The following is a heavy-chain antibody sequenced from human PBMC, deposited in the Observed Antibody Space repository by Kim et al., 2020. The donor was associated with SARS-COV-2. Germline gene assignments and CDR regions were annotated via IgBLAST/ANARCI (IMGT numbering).Heavy chain of an antibody. CDR2: ISSANTYI. Sequence: GGSLRLSCVASGFTFSDDSMNWVRQAPGKGLEWVSSISSANTYIYYADSVKGRFTISRDNAKNSLYLQMNSLRAEYTAVYYCARHNRLKSHYFDYWGQGTLATVSS. CDR3: ARHNRLKSHYFDY. V-gene: IGHV3-21*01. J-gene: IGHJ4*02. CDR1: GFTFSDDS. D-gene: IGHD2-21*01.